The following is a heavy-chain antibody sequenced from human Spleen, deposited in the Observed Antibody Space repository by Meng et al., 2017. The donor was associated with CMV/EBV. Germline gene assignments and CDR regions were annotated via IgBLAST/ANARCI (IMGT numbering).Heavy chain of an antibody. D-gene: IGHD1-1*01. CDR3: VRGYNSFDS. Sequence: GGSLRLSCAASGFIFSDHYMDWDRQAPGKGLEWVGRSRNKANRYTTEYAASVKGRFTVSRDESKNSLFLQMNSLKTEDTAVYYCVRGYNSFDSWGQGTLVTISS. V-gene: IGHV3-72*01. CDR1: GFIFSDHY. J-gene: IGHJ4*02. CDR2: SRNKANRYTT.